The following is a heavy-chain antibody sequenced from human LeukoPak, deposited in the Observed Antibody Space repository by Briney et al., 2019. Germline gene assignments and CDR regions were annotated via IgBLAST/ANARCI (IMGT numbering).Heavy chain of an antibody. D-gene: IGHD2-2*01. CDR3: ATVPIVEDLPAAISGLSSPNWFDP. J-gene: IGHJ5*02. Sequence: AASVKVSCKASGYTFTSYGISWVRQAPGQGLEWMGWISAYNGNTNYAQKLQGRVTMTTDTSTSTAYMELRSLRSDDTAVYYCATVPIVEDLPAAISGLSSPNWFDPWGQGTLVTVSS. CDR2: ISAYNGNT. CDR1: GYTFTSYG. V-gene: IGHV1-18*01.